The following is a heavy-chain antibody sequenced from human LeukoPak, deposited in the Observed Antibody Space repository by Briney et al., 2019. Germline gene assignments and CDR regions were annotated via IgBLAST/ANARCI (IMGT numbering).Heavy chain of an antibody. CDR2: TYYRSKWYN. CDR1: GDSVSSNSAA. V-gene: IGHV6-1*01. Sequence: SQTLSLTCAISGDSVSSNSAAWNWIRQSPSRGLEWLGRTYYRSKWYNDYAVSVKSRITINPDTSKNQFSLKLSSVTAADTAVYYCARVFGCSSTSLGSIKRGYYYCYYMDVWGKGTTVTVSS. D-gene: IGHD2-2*01. J-gene: IGHJ6*03. CDR3: ARVFGCSSTSLGSIKRGYYYCYYMDV.